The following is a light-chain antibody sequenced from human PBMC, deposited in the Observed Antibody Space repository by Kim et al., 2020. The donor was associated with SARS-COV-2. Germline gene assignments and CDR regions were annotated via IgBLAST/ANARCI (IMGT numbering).Light chain of an antibody. Sequence: DIQMTQSPSTLSAFVGDRVTMTCRASQSVDGWLAWYQQRPGKAPRLLIYQASKLAGGVPSRFSGSGSGTDFTLTVSNLQSDDSAVYYCKQYETYWTFGPGTKLEI. CDR1: QSVDGW. CDR2: QAS. V-gene: IGKV1-5*03. CDR3: KQYETYWT. J-gene: IGKJ1*01.